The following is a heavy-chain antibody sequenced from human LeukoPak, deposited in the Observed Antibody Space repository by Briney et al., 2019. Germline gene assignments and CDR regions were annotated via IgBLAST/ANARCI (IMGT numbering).Heavy chain of an antibody. J-gene: IGHJ6*04. D-gene: IGHD3-10*01. V-gene: IGHV4-4*07. CDR3: ARDNLGRGFGELFSGGMDV. CDR1: GNSFGDYC. Sequence: SETLSLTCTVSGNSFGDYCWSWIRQPAGKGLEWIGRIYTSGSTNYNPSLKSRVTISVDTSKNQFSLKLSSVTAADTAVYYCARDNLGRGFGELFSGGMDVWGKGTTVTISS. CDR2: IYTSGST.